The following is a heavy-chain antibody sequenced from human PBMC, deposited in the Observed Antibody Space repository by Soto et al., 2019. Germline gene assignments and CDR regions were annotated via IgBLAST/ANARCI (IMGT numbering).Heavy chain of an antibody. CDR3: GRGRMEDY. J-gene: IGHJ4*02. V-gene: IGHV1-8*01. CDR2: MNPNSGNT. D-gene: IGHD1-1*01. CDR1: GYTFSNYD. Sequence: ASVKVSCKASGYTFSNYDINWVRQATGQGLEWMGWMNPNSGNTGYAQKFQGRVSMTWNNSISTAYVELNSLSSDDTAVYYCGRGRMEDYWGQGTLVTVSS.